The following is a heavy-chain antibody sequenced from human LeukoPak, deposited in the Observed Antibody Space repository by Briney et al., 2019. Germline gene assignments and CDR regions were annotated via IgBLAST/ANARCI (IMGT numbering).Heavy chain of an antibody. CDR2: ISSSSSYM. CDR3: ARDQLAVAGSDY. D-gene: IGHD6-19*01. CDR1: GFTFSSYS. Sequence: GGSLRLSCAASGFTFSSYSMNWVRQAPGKGLEWVSSISSSSSYMYYADSVKGRFTISRDNAKNSLYLQMNSLRAEDTAVYYCARDQLAVAGSDYWGQGTLVTVSS. J-gene: IGHJ4*02. V-gene: IGHV3-21*01.